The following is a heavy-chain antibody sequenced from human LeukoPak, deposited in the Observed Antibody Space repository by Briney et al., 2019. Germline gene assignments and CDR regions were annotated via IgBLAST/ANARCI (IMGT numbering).Heavy chain of an antibody. CDR1: GGSFSGYY. CDR2: INHSGST. CDR3: AREYCGGDCPGWFDP. Sequence: PSETLSLTCAVYGGSFSGYYWSWIRQPPGKGLEWIGEINHSGSTNYNPSLKSRVTISVDTSKNQFSLKLSSVTAADTAVYYCAREYCGGDCPGWFDPWGQGTLVTVSS. V-gene: IGHV4-34*01. D-gene: IGHD2-21*02. J-gene: IGHJ5*02.